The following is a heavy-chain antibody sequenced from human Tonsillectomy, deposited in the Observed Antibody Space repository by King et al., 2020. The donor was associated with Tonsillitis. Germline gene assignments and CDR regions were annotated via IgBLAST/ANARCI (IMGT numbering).Heavy chain of an antibody. V-gene: IGHV3-15*01. Sequence: VQLVESGGGLVKPGGSLILSCAASVFTFSNAWMSWVRQAPGNGLEWVGRIKSKTDGGTTDYAAPVKGRFTILREDSNNTLYLQMNSLKTEDTALYYCTTVSIEALSYWGQGTLVTVSS. CDR3: TTVSIEALSY. CDR2: IKSKTDGGTT. J-gene: IGHJ4*02. CDR1: VFTFSNAW. D-gene: IGHD6-6*01.